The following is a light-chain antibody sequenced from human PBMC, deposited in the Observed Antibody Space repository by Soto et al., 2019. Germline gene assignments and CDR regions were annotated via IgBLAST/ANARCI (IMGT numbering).Light chain of an antibody. CDR1: SSNIGINT. CDR2: TDN. CDR3: AAWDDSLNGLYV. V-gene: IGLV1-44*01. J-gene: IGLJ1*01. Sequence: QSVLTQPPSASGTPGQRVTISCSGSSSNIGINTVNWYQQVPGTAPKLLVYTDNQRPSGVPDRFSGSKSGTSASLAISGLQSEDEADYYCAAWDDSLNGLYVFGTGTKVTV.